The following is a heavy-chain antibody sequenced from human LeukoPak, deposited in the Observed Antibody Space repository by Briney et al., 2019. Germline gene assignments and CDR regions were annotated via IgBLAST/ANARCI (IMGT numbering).Heavy chain of an antibody. CDR2: ISGSGGST. Sequence: GGSLRLSCAAAGFTFSSYAMSWVRQAPGKGLEWVSAISGSGGSTYYADSVKGRFSISGDNSKNTLYLQMNSLRAEDTAVYYCAKSLEALSIVATIPVDYWGQGTLVTVSS. J-gene: IGHJ4*02. V-gene: IGHV3-23*01. D-gene: IGHD5-12*01. CDR3: AKSLEALSIVATIPVDY. CDR1: GFTFSSYA.